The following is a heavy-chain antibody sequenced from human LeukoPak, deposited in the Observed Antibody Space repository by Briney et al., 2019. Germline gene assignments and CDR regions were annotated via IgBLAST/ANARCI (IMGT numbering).Heavy chain of an antibody. CDR3: AREAPGGFGERFDY. J-gene: IGHJ4*02. V-gene: IGHV1-69*06. D-gene: IGHD3-10*01. CDR2: IIPIFGTA. Sequence: SVKVSCKASGGTFSSYAISWVRQAPGQGLEWTGGIIPIFGTANYVQKFQGRVTITADKSTSTAYMELSSLRSEDTAVYYCAREAPGGFGERFDYWGQGTLVTVSS. CDR1: GGTFSSYA.